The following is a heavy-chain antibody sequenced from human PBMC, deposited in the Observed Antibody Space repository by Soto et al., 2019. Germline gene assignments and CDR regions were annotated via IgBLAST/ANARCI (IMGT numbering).Heavy chain of an antibody. D-gene: IGHD2-2*01. CDR2: ISAYNGNT. CDR3: ARDIVVLQAANIVCYGNDV. Sequence: ASVKVSCKASGYTFTSYGISWVRQAPGQGLEWMGWISAYNGNTNYAQKLQGRVTMTTDTSTSTAYMELRSLRSDDTAVYYCARDIVVLQAANIVCYGNDVWSQGTTDTVS. CDR1: GYTFTSYG. V-gene: IGHV1-18*01. J-gene: IGHJ6*02.